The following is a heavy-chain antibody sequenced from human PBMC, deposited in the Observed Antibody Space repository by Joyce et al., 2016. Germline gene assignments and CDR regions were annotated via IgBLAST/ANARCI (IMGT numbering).Heavy chain of an antibody. Sequence: QVQVVQSGSEVKRPGSSVKVSCKASGGTFNSFAFSWGRQAPGQGLEWMGGILPVYTTGNYAQKFKGRVTFTADESTSTAHMELSSLRPDDTAVYYCATGAEGKGWLQIDYWGQGTPVTVSS. CDR1: GGTFNSFA. J-gene: IGHJ4*02. D-gene: IGHD5-24*01. V-gene: IGHV1-69*01. CDR2: ILPVYTTG. CDR3: ATGAEGKGWLQIDY.